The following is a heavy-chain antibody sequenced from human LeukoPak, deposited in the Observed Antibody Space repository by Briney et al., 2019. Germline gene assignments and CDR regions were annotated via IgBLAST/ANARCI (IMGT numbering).Heavy chain of an antibody. CDR3: AKGSNFYASGSHFDV. D-gene: IGHD3-10*01. J-gene: IGHJ4*02. CDR1: GFTFSNYV. Sequence: GGSLRLSCVASGFTFSNYVMYWVRQVPGKGLEGVLGIIGTSSYTYSADFVKGRFTISRDNSMNTLWLQMNSLRVEDTAVYYCAKGSNFYASGSHFDVWGQGTLVTVTS. V-gene: IGHV3-23*01. CDR2: IIGTSSYT.